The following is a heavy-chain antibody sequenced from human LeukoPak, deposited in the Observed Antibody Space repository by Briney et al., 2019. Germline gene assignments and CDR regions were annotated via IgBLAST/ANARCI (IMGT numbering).Heavy chain of an antibody. Sequence: PGGSLRLSCAVSGFTFQTFGMHWVRQTPGKGLEWVAFIRYDGSNKYYADSVKGRFTISRDNSKNTLYLQMNSLRAEDTAVYYCARGGKIAVVGTRSPKYFQHWGQGTLVTVSS. CDR2: IRYDGSNK. D-gene: IGHD6-19*01. V-gene: IGHV3-30*02. CDR3: ARGGKIAVVGTRSPKYFQH. J-gene: IGHJ1*01. CDR1: GFTFQTFG.